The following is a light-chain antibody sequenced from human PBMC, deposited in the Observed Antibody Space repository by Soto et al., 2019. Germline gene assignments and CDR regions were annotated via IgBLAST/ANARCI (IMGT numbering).Light chain of an antibody. V-gene: IGLV2-11*01. Sequence: QSVLTQPRSVSGSPGQSVTISCTGTSSDVGGYNYVSWYQQHPGKAPKLMIYDVSQRPSGVSDRFSGSKSGNTASLTISGLQAEDEADYYCCSYAGSFVVFGGGTKLTVL. J-gene: IGLJ2*01. CDR2: DVS. CDR1: SSDVGGYNY. CDR3: CSYAGSFVV.